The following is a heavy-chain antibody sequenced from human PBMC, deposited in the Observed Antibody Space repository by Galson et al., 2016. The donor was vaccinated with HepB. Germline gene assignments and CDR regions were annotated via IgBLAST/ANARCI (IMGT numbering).Heavy chain of an antibody. V-gene: IGHV3-30*18. Sequence: SLRLSCAGSGFIFSGYGMHWVRPAPGKGLEWVEADSTDGRRKFYADSVRGRFTISRDNSNNMLFLQMDSLRPDDTAVYYCAKRHEYCPPVGCSVDYWGQGTLVSVSS. CDR1: GFIFSGYG. J-gene: IGHJ4*02. D-gene: IGHD2/OR15-2a*01. CDR2: DSTDGRRK. CDR3: AKRHEYCPPVGCSVDY.